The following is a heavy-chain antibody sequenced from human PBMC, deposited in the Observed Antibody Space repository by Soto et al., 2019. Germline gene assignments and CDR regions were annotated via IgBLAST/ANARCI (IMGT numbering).Heavy chain of an antibody. J-gene: IGHJ2*01. CDR2: ISYDGSNK. V-gene: IGHV3-30-3*01. D-gene: IGHD4-4*01. CDR1: GFTFSSYA. Sequence: QVQLVESGGGVVQPGRSLRLSCAASGFTFSSYAMHWVRQAPGKGLEWVAVISYDGSNKYYADSVKGRFTISRDNCKNTLYLQMNSMRAEDTAVYYCARPLWRNDYNWGYFDLWGRGTLVTVSS. CDR3: ARPLWRNDYNWGYFDL.